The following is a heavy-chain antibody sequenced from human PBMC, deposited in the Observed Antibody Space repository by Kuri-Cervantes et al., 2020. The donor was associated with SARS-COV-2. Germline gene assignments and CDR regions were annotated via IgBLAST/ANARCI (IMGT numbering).Heavy chain of an antibody. J-gene: IGHJ4*02. V-gene: IGHV2-5*05. Sequence: GPTLVKPTQTLTLTCTFSGFSLSTSRVGVGWIRQPPGKALEWLALIYWDDDKRYGPSLKSRLTITKDTSKNQVVLTMTNMDPVDTATYYCAHTCSGGSCYNNAFDYWGQGTLVTVSS. CDR1: GFSLSTSRVG. CDR2: IYWDDDK. D-gene: IGHD2-15*01. CDR3: AHTCSGGSCYNNAFDY.